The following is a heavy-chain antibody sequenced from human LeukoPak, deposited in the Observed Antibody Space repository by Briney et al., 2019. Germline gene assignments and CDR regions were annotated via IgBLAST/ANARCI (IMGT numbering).Heavy chain of an antibody. D-gene: IGHD5-18*01. V-gene: IGHV3-23*01. CDR2: ISGSGGST. Sequence: AGSLRLSCAASGFTFSSYAMSWVRQAPGKGLEWVSAISGSGGSTYYADSVKGRFTISRDNSKNTLYLQMNSLRAEDTPVYYCAKGHVDTAMDIHFDYWGQGTLVTVSS. CDR3: AKGHVDTAMDIHFDY. J-gene: IGHJ4*02. CDR1: GFTFSSYA.